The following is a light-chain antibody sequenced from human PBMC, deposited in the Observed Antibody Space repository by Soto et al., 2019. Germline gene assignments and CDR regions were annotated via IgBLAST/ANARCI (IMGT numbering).Light chain of an antibody. V-gene: IGKV1-33*01. CDR1: QDISNY. Sequence: DIQMTQSPSSLSASVGDRVTITCQASQDISNYLNWYQQKPGKAPNLLTYDASNLETGVPSRFSGSGSGTDFTFTISSLQTEDIATYYCHQYDNLPQTFGQGTKLEIK. CDR3: HQYDNLPQT. CDR2: DAS. J-gene: IGKJ2*01.